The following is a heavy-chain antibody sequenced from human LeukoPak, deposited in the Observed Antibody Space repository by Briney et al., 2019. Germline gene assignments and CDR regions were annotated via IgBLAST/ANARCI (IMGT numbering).Heavy chain of an antibody. CDR3: ARVAGRELWFGD. CDR2: INHSGST. J-gene: IGHJ4*02. V-gene: IGHV4-34*01. D-gene: IGHD3-10*01. CDR1: GGSFSGYY. Sequence: ETLSLTCAVYGGSFSGYYWSWIRQPPGKGLEWIGEINHSGSTNYNPSLKSRVTISVDTSKNQFSLKLSSVTAADTAVYYCARVAGRELWFGDWGQGTLVTVSS.